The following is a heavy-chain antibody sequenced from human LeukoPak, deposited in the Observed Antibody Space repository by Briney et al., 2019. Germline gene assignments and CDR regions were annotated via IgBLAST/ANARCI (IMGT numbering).Heavy chain of an antibody. CDR3: AKLSIAYYYDSSGNFDY. D-gene: IGHD3-22*01. Sequence: PGGSLRLSCAASGFTFSSYAMSWVRQAPGKGLEWVSAISGSGGSTYYADSVKGRFTISRDNSKNTLYLQMNSLRAEDTAVYYCAKLSIAYYYDSSGNFDYWGQGTLVTVSS. J-gene: IGHJ4*02. CDR2: ISGSGGST. CDR1: GFTFSSYA. V-gene: IGHV3-23*01.